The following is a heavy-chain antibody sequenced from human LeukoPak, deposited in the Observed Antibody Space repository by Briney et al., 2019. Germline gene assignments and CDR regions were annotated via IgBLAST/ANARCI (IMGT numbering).Heavy chain of an antibody. CDR2: ISGSGGST. Sequence: PGGSLRLSCAASGFTFSNYAMIWVRQAPGKGLEWVSAISGSGGSTFYADSVEGRFTISRDNSKNTLYLQMNSLRAEDTAVYYCAKETAGTRSHYWGQGTLVTVSS. CDR1: GFTFSNYA. J-gene: IGHJ4*02. D-gene: IGHD1-7*01. CDR3: AKETAGTRSHY. V-gene: IGHV3-23*01.